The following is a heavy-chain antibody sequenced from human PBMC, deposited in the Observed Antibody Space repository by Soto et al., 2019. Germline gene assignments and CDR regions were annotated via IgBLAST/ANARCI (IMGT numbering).Heavy chain of an antibody. CDR2: INPNSGGT. D-gene: IGHD6-13*01. J-gene: IGHJ5*02. Sequence: GASVKVSCKASGYTFTGYYMHWVRQAPGQGLEWMGWINPNSGGTNYPQKFQGRVTMTTDTSTSTAYMELRSLRSDDTAVYYCARGSVAADGRYKWFDPWGQGTLVTVS. CDR1: GYTFTGYY. V-gene: IGHV1-2*02. CDR3: ARGSVAADGRYKWFDP.